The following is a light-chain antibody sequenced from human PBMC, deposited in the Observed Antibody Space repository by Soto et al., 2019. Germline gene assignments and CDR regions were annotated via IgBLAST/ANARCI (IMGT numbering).Light chain of an antibody. CDR1: SSNIGAGYD. V-gene: IGLV1-40*01. Sequence: QSVLTQPPSVSGAPGQRVTISCTGSSSNIGAGYDVHWYQQLPGTAPKLLIYGNSNRPSGVPDRCSGSKSGTSASLAITGLQAEDEADYYCQSYDSSLSVVFGGGTKLTV. CDR2: GNS. J-gene: IGLJ2*01. CDR3: QSYDSSLSVV.